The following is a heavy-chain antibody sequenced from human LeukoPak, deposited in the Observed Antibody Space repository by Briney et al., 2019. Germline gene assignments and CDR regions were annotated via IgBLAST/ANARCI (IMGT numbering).Heavy chain of an antibody. CDR1: ENTFTNYY. Sequence: WASVKVSCKASENTFTNYYMHWVRQAPGQGLEWLGLINPNGGRTAYAQKFQGRVTMTRNTSISTAYMELSSLRSEDTAVYYCARSPTRIAAAGTTWFDPWGQGTLVTVSS. CDR3: ARSPTRIAAAGTTWFDP. V-gene: IGHV1-46*01. J-gene: IGHJ5*02. CDR2: INPNGGRT. D-gene: IGHD6-13*01.